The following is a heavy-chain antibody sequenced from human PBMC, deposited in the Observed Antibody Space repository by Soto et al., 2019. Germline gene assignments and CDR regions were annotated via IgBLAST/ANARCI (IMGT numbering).Heavy chain of an antibody. Sequence: SETLSLTCAVYGGSFSGYYWSWIRQPPGKGLEWIGEINHSGSTNYNPSLKSRVTISVDTSKNQFSLKLSSVTAADTAVYYCARHSSDWIFDYWGQGTLVTVSS. CDR1: GGSFSGYY. CDR3: ARHSSDWIFDY. CDR2: INHSGST. D-gene: IGHD6-19*01. J-gene: IGHJ4*02. V-gene: IGHV4-34*01.